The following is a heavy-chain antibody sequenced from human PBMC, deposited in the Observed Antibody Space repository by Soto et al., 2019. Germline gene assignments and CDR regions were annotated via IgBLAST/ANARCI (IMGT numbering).Heavy chain of an antibody. D-gene: IGHD3-10*02. CDR1: GYTFTAYY. Sequence: QVQLVQSGAEVKEPGDSVRVSCEASGYTFTAYYIHWVRQAPGQGLEWMGWINPKFGDTTYAQDFQGRLTLTRDKSVSTVYIDLSRLSSDFKDIYYCARDMDYYYVPGSCNGHGVRGQGT. J-gene: IGHJ6*02. CDR3: ARDMDYYYVPGSCNGHGV. CDR2: INPKFGDT. V-gene: IGHV1-2*02.